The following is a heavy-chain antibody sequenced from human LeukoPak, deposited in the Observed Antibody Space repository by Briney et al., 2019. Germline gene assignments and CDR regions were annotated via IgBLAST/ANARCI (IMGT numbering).Heavy chain of an antibody. CDR3: ARDPGGGPTHGV. V-gene: IGHV3-66*02. J-gene: IGHJ4*02. D-gene: IGHD1-26*01. CDR1: GVTVSNNY. Sequence: GGSLRLSCAASGVTVSNNYMRWVRQAPGKGPEWVSTIYSGGSTHYADSVRGRLTTSRDNSKNTLYLQMNSLRPEDTAVYFCARDPGGGPTHGVWGQGTLVTVSS. CDR2: IYSGGST.